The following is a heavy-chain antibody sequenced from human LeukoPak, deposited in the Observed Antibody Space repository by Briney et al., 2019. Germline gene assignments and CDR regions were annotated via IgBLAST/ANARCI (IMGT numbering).Heavy chain of an antibody. CDR2: ISAFNYII. D-gene: IGHD3-9*01. V-gene: IGHV1-18*01. CDR1: GYSFSHYG. J-gene: IGHJ4*02. CDR3: ARREDYDILTGYRD. Sequence: EASVKVSCKTSGYSFSHYGISWWRQAPGQGLEWVGWISAFNYIIEYAQKFQGRVTMTRDTSISTAYMELSSLRSEDTAVYYCARREDYDILTGYRDWGQGTLVTVSS.